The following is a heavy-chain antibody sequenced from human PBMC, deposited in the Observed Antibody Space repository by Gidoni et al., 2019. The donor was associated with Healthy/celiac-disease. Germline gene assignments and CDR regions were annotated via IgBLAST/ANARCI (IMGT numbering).Heavy chain of an antibody. J-gene: IGHJ4*02. Sequence: PGKGLVWVSRINSDGSSTSYADSVKGRFTISRDNAKNTLYLQMNSLRAEDTAVYYCARVDSSGLPPDYWGQGTLVTVSS. V-gene: IGHV3-74*01. D-gene: IGHD6-19*01. CDR2: INSDGSST. CDR3: ARVDSSGLPPDY.